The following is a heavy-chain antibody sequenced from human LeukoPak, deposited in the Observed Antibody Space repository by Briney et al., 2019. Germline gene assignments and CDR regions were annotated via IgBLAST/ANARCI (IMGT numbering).Heavy chain of an antibody. CDR2: IKEDGSEK. V-gene: IGHV3-7*01. CDR1: GFTFSNYW. Sequence: GGSLRLSCAASGFTFSNYWMGWVCQPPGKGLQWVANIKEDGSEKYYVDSVKGRFTISRDNAKNSVYLQMNSLRVEDTAVYYCVRRPFGADYWGQGTLVTVSS. CDR3: VRRPFGADY. D-gene: IGHD3-10*01. J-gene: IGHJ4*02.